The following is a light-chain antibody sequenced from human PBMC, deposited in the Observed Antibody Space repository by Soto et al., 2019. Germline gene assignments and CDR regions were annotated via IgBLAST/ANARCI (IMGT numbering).Light chain of an antibody. CDR2: GAS. CDR3: QQYGRSPPWT. Sequence: EIVLTQSPGTLSLSPGERATLSCRASQSVSSSYLAWYQQKPGQAPRLLMYGASTRATGIPDRFSGSGSGTDFTLTISRLEPEDFAVYYFQQYGRSPPWTFGQGTKVEIK. V-gene: IGKV3-20*01. J-gene: IGKJ1*01. CDR1: QSVSSSY.